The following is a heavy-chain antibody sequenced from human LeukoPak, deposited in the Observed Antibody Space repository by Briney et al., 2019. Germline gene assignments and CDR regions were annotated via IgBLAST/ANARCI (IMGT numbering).Heavy chain of an antibody. Sequence: GGSLRLSCAASGFIFSTYDMNWVRQAPGKGLEYVSYMSSSSSRIYYAASVKGRFTMSRDNAKNTLSLQMDSLRDEDTAVYYCARQIIHRGFDYWGRGTLVTVSS. CDR1: GFIFSTYD. V-gene: IGHV3-48*02. CDR3: ARQIIHRGFDY. J-gene: IGHJ4*02. CDR2: MSSSSSRI. D-gene: IGHD3-10*01.